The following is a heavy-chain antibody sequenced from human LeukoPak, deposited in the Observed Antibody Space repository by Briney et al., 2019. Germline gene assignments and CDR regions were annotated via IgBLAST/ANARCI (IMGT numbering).Heavy chain of an antibody. D-gene: IGHD4-23*01. CDR2: IWYDENNK. V-gene: IGHV3-33*01. J-gene: IGHJ4*02. Sequence: GGSLRLSCAASGFTFSNYGMHWVRQAPGKGLEWVTVIWYDENNKYYADSVKGRFTISRDNSKNTLYLQMNSPRAEDTALYYCARDINSRYFDYWGQGTLVTVSS. CDR1: GFTFSNYG. CDR3: ARDINSRYFDY.